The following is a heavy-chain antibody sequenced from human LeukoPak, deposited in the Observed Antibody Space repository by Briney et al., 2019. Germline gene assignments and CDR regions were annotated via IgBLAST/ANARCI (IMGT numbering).Heavy chain of an antibody. CDR1: GGTFSSYA. D-gene: IGHD5-18*01. CDR2: IIPILGIA. CDR3: ARVYSYGYFDY. V-gene: IGHV1-69*04. J-gene: IGHJ4*02. Sequence: ASEKVSCKASGGTFSSYAISWVRQAPGQGLEWMGRIIPILGIANYAQKFQGRVTITADKSTSTAYMELSSLRSEDTAVYYCARVYSYGYFDYWGQGTLVTVSS.